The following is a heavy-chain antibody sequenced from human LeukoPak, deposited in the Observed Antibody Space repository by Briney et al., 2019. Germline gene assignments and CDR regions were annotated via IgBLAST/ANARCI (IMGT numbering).Heavy chain of an antibody. D-gene: IGHD3-16*01. Sequence: PGGSLRLSCTASGFTFGDYAMSWFRQAPGKGLEWVGFIRSKAYGGTTEYAASVKGRFTISRDDSKSIAYLQMNSLKTEDTAVYYCTRDFTRYVWETRGYFDYWGQGTLVTVSS. CDR3: TRDFTRYVWETRGYFDY. J-gene: IGHJ4*02. CDR1: GFTFGDYA. CDR2: IRSKAYGGTT. V-gene: IGHV3-49*03.